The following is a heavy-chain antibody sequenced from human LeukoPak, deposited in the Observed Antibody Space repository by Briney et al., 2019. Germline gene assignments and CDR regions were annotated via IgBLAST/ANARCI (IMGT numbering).Heavy chain of an antibody. J-gene: IGHJ6*03. V-gene: IGHV5-51*01. Sequence: GESLKISCKGSGYSFTIYWIGWVRQMPGKGLEWMGIIYPGDSDTRYSPSFQGQVTISADKSISTAYLQWSSLKASDTAMYYCASGYGDFRYYYYYYMDVWGKGPTVTVSS. CDR3: ASGYGDFRYYYYYYMDV. CDR1: GYSFTIYW. CDR2: IYPGDSDT. D-gene: IGHD4-17*01.